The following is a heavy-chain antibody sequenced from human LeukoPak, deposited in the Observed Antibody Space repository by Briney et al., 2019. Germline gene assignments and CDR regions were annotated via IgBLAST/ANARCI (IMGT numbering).Heavy chain of an antibody. CDR3: AREIAYCGGDCYSAHWFDP. CDR2: IYYSGST. D-gene: IGHD2-21*01. V-gene: IGHV4-39*07. J-gene: IGHJ5*02. Sequence: TLSLTCTVSGGSISSSSYYWGWIRQPPGKGLEWIGSIYYSGSTNYNPSRKSQITISVDTTKNQFSLKLSSVTAADPAVYYCAREIAYCGGDCYSAHWFDPWGQGTLVTVSS. CDR1: GGSISSSSYY.